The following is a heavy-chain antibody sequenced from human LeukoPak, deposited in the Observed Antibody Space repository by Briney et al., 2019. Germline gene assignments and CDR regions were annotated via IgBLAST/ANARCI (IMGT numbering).Heavy chain of an antibody. J-gene: IGHJ5*02. CDR1: GGTFSSYT. V-gene: IGHV1-69*10. CDR2: IIPIFGIA. Sequence: SVKVSCTASGGTFSSYTIGWVRQAPGRGLEWMGGIIPIFGIANYAQKFQGRVTITADKSTSTAYMELRSLRSEDTAVYYCARDPPRIVGTTIADPWGQGTLVTVSS. D-gene: IGHD2-21*01. CDR3: ARDPPRIVGTTIADP.